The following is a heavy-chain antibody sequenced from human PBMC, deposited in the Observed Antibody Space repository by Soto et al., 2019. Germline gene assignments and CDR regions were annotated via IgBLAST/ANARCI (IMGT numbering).Heavy chain of an antibody. J-gene: IGHJ6*02. CDR2: IWYDGSNQ. V-gene: IGHV3-33*01. D-gene: IGHD3-3*01. Sequence: QVQLVESGGGVVQPGRSLRLSCAASGFTFSSYGMHWVRQAPGKGLEWVAVIWYDGSNQYYADSVKGRFTISRHNSKNTLYLQMNSLRAADTAVYYCARDYDFWSGTTYYYYGMDVWCLGTTV. CDR3: ARDYDFWSGTTYYYYGMDV. CDR1: GFTFSSYG.